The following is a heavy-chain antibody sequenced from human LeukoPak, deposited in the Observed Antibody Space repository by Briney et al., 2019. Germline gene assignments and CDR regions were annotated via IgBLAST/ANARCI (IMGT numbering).Heavy chain of an antibody. J-gene: IGHJ6*02. Sequence: PGGSLRLSCAASGFTFSVNSMNWVRQAPGKGLEWVSSISTSSTYIYYADSVKGRFTISRDNAKNSLYLQMNSLRAEDTAVYYCARDRHQGDIVVVPVYYYGMDVWGQGTTVTVSS. V-gene: IGHV3-21*01. CDR2: ISTSSTYI. CDR3: ARDRHQGDIVVVPVYYYGMDV. D-gene: IGHD2-2*01. CDR1: GFTFSVNS.